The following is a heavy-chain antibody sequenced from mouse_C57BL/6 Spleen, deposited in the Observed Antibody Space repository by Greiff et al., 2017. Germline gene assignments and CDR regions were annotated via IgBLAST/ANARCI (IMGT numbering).Heavy chain of an antibody. D-gene: IGHD4-1*01. V-gene: IGHV5-9-1*02. J-gene: IGHJ4*01. CDR2: ISSGGDYI. Sequence: EVMLVESGEGLVKPGGSLKLSCAASGFTFSSYAMSWVRQTPEKRLEWVAYISSGGDYIYYADTVKGRFTISRDNARNTLYLQMSSLKSEDTAMYYCTRVWDYYAMDYWGQGTSVTVSS. CDR3: TRVWDYYAMDY. CDR1: GFTFSSYA.